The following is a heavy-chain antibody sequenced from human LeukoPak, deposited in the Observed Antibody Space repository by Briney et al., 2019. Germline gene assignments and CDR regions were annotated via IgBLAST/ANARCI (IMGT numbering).Heavy chain of an antibody. Sequence: GGSLRLSCAASRITFSSYAMSWVRQAPGRGLEWVSTISGSGGSTYYADSVKGRLTISRDNSKNTLYLQLNSLRAEDTAVYYCANAVPAAIWGQGTLVTVSS. D-gene: IGHD2-2*01. J-gene: IGHJ4*02. CDR3: ANAVPAAI. CDR2: ISGSGGST. CDR1: RITFSSYA. V-gene: IGHV3-23*01.